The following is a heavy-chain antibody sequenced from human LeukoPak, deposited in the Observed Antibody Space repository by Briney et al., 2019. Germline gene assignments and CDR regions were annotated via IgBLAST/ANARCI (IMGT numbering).Heavy chain of an antibody. J-gene: IGHJ4*02. CDR1: GYTCTGYY. CDR2: INPGDGTT. V-gene: IGHV1-46*01. Sequence: ASVKVSCKASGYTCTGYYMHWMRQAPGQGLEWIGIINPGDGTTRYRQKFQGRVTMTRDTSTRTVYMELSSLKSDDTAVYYCARVVRVGLTSFDSWGQGTRVTVSS. CDR3: ARVVRVGLTSFDS. D-gene: IGHD4/OR15-4a*01.